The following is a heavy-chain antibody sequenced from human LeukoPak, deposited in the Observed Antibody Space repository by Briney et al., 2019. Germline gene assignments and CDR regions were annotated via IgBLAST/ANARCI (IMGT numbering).Heavy chain of an antibody. CDR2: ITGSGGNT. V-gene: IGHV3-23*01. CDR3: AIWGDYDVLTGHYVSDY. J-gene: IGHJ4*02. CDR1: GFTFSNYA. D-gene: IGHD3-9*01. Sequence: GGSLRHSCAASGFTFSNYAMSWVRQAPGKGLEWGSAITGSGGNTYHADSVKGRFTIARDNSENTVFLQMNSLRAEDTAVYYCAIWGDYDVLTGHYVSDYWDQGTLVSVSS.